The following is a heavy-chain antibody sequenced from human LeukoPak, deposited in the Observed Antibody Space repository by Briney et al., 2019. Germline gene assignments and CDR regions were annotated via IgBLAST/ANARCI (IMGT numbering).Heavy chain of an antibody. Sequence: PSETLSLTCAVYGGSFSGYYWSWIRQPPGKGLEWIGEINHSGSTNYNPSLKGRVTISVDTSKNQFSLKLSSVTAADTAVYYCARSGGYSGYDIDYWGQGTLVTVSS. CDR1: GGSFSGYY. J-gene: IGHJ4*02. V-gene: IGHV4-34*01. CDR2: INHSGST. D-gene: IGHD5-12*01. CDR3: ARSGGYSGYDIDY.